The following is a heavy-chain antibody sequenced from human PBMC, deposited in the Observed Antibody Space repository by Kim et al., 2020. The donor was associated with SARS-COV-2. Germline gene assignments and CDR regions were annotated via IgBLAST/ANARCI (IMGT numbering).Heavy chain of an antibody. V-gene: IGHV3-23*01. Sequence: GGSLRLSCAASGFSFSDFAMAWVRQPPGKGLEWVSVISETSIRKFYAHSVKGRFTISRDDSKSTVYLQMSSLRAEDTALYYCVKDHFAGQMGGFWGQGTLVTVSS. CDR3: VKDHFAGQMGGF. J-gene: IGHJ4*02. D-gene: IGHD5-12*01. CDR1: GFSFSDFA. CDR2: ISETSIRK.